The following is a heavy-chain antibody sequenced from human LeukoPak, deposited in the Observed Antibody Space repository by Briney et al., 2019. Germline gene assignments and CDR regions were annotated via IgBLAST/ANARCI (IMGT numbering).Heavy chain of an antibody. D-gene: IGHD3-22*01. CDR2: IWYDGSNK. V-gene: IGHV3-30*02. CDR1: GFTFSSFG. Sequence: PGGNLRLSAAGSGFTFSSFGMHWVRQAPGQGLEWVAFIWYDGSNKYYADSVKGPFTISREKSKNTLYLQMNSLRAEDTAVYYCAKDGCKDAPHYYDSSGYYYVYYYYYMDVWGKGTTVTVSS. CDR3: AKDGCKDAPHYYDSSGYYYVYYYYYMDV. J-gene: IGHJ6*03.